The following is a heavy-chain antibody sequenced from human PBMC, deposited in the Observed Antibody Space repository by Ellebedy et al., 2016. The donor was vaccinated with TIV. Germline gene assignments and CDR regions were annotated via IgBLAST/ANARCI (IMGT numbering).Heavy chain of an antibody. CDR2: IGSAGDT. J-gene: IGHJ4*02. D-gene: IGHD5-24*01. Sequence: GESLKISCAASGFTFSSHDMHWVRQGTGKGLEWVSAIGSAGDTSYSGSVKGRFTISREHGKNSVYLQMNSLRAEDTAVYYCARATSGFDYWGQGALATVSS. CDR3: ARATSGFDY. CDR1: GFTFSSHD. V-gene: IGHV3-13*01.